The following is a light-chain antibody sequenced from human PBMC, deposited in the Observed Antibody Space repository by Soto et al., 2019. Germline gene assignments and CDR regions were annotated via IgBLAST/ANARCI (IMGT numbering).Light chain of an antibody. V-gene: IGKV3-15*01. CDR2: GAS. CDR1: QSVNSN. J-gene: IGKJ1*01. CDR3: QQYNNWPPGKT. Sequence: EIVMTQSPATLSVSPGERATLSCRASQSVNSNLAWYQQKTGQAPRLLIYGASTRATGIPARFSGSGSGTEFTLTITSLQSEDFAVYFCQQYNNWPPGKTFGQGTKVDIK.